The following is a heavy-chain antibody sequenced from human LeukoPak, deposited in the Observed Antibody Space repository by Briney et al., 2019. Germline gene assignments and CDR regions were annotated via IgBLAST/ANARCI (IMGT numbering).Heavy chain of an antibody. Sequence: GGSLRLSCAASGFTFSSYAMSWVRQAPGKGLEWVSAISGSGGSTYYADSVKGRFTISRDNSKNTLYLQMGSLRAEDMAVYYCARGDGYNSVDYWGQGTLVTVSS. J-gene: IGHJ4*02. V-gene: IGHV3-23*01. D-gene: IGHD5-24*01. CDR1: GFTFSSYA. CDR3: ARGDGYNSVDY. CDR2: ISGSGGST.